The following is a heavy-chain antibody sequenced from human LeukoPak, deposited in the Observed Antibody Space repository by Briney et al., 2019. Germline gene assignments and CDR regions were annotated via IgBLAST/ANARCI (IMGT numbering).Heavy chain of an antibody. D-gene: IGHD2-21*01. V-gene: IGHV3-30*04. J-gene: IGHJ4*02. Sequence: GRSLRLSCAASGFTFSSYAMHWVRQAPGKGPEWVAVISYDGSNKYYADSVKGRFTISRDNAKNSLYLQMNSLRAEDTAVYYCARGPMWRWLLDYWGQGTLVTVSS. CDR1: GFTFSSYA. CDR2: ISYDGSNK. CDR3: ARGPMWRWLLDY.